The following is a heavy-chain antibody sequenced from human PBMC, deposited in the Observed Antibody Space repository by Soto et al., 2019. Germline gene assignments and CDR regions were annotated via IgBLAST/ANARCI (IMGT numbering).Heavy chain of an antibody. CDR3: AKVKYYTGPYDC. Sequence: PWGSLRLSCAASGFPFIIYGMTWVRPAPGKGLEWVSGISDSGDSTQYADSVKGRFTISRDNSKNTLFLQMDSLRAEDSAIYYCAKVKYYTGPYDCWGQGTLVTVSS. V-gene: IGHV3-23*01. J-gene: IGHJ4*02. CDR1: GFPFIIYG. D-gene: IGHD1-26*01. CDR2: ISDSGDST.